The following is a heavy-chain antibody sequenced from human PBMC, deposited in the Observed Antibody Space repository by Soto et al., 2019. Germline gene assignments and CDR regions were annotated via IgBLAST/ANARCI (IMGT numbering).Heavy chain of an antibody. J-gene: IGHJ4*02. D-gene: IGHD6-19*01. CDR2: IYYSGST. Sequence: PSETLYLTCTFSGGSISSSSYYWGWIRQPPGKGLEWIGSIYYSGSTYYNPSLKSRVTISVDTSKNQFSLKLSSVTAADMAVYYCARSGIAVADLDYWGQGTLVTVS. CDR1: GGSISSSSYY. CDR3: ARSGIAVADLDY. V-gene: IGHV4-39*01.